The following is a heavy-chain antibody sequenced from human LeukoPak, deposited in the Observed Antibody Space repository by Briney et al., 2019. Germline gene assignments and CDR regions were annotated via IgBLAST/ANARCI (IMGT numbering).Heavy chain of an antibody. CDR3: ARQLGYCAAGTCYFDS. CDR2: LSSGRSP. Sequence: GGSLRLSCAASGFAISTYAMAWVRQAPGKGLEWISSLSSGRSPSYSDSLEGRLTMSSDNARNTLYLQMDNLRGEDTAMYYCARQLGYCAAGTCYFDSWGHGTQVAVSS. J-gene: IGHJ4*01. D-gene: IGHD2-8*02. CDR1: GFAISTYA. V-gene: IGHV3-21*04.